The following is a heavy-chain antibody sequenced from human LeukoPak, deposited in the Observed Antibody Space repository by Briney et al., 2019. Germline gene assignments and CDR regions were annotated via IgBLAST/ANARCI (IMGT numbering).Heavy chain of an antibody. Sequence: GGSLRLSCAASGFTFSSDAMSWVRQAPGKGLEWGSAISGSGGSTYYADSVKGRFTISRDNSKNTLYLQMNSLRAEDTAVYYCAKEPSSPWSINYFDSWGQGTLVTVSS. CDR1: GFTFSSDA. CDR3: AKEPSSPWSINYFDS. J-gene: IGHJ4*02. D-gene: IGHD6-6*01. CDR2: ISGSGGST. V-gene: IGHV3-23*01.